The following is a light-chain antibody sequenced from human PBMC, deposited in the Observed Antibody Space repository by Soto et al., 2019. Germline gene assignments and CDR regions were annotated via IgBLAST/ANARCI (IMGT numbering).Light chain of an antibody. CDR3: RSYTRSSIYV. J-gene: IGLJ1*01. V-gene: IGLV2-14*01. CDR2: DVI. CDR1: ISDVVGYDY. Sequence: QSSLTQPASVSGSPGQSITISCTGTISDVVGYDYVSWYQQHPGKAPTLLIYDVINRPSGVSFRFSGSKSGNTASLTISGLQAEDEAEYYCRSYTRSSIYVFGTGTKVTVL.